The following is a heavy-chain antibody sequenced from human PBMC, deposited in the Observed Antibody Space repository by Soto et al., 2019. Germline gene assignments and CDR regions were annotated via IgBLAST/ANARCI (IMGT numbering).Heavy chain of an antibody. CDR3: AKDQAVTIYWYFDL. V-gene: IGHV3-30*18. CDR2: ISDDGSNK. D-gene: IGHD4-17*01. J-gene: IGHJ2*01. Sequence: QVQLVESGGGVVQPGRSLRLSCAASGFTFSSYGMHWVRQGPGKGLEWVAVISDDGSNKYYADSVKGRFTISRDNSKNTRYLQMNSVRAEDTAGYYCAKDQAVTIYWYFDLWCRGTLVTVSS. CDR1: GFTFSSYG.